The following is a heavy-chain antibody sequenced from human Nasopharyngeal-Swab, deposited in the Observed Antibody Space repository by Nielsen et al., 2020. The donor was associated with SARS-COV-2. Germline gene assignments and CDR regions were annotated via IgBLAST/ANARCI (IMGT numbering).Heavy chain of an antibody. V-gene: IGHV3-30*04. D-gene: IGHD6-19*01. Sequence: SLRLSCAASGFTFSSYAMHWVRQAPGRWLEWVAVISYDGSNKYYADSVKGRFTISRDNSKNTLYLQMNSLRAEDTAVYYCARDRPRYSSGWNVLGFWGQGTLVTVSS. CDR3: ARDRPRYSSGWNVLGF. CDR2: ISYDGSNK. CDR1: GFTFSSYA. J-gene: IGHJ4*02.